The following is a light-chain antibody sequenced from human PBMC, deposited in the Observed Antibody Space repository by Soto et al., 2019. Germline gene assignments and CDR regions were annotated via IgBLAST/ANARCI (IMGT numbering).Light chain of an antibody. J-gene: IGLJ1*01. V-gene: IGLV1-40*01. CDR2: GNI. CDR1: SSDIGAGYD. Sequence: QSVLTQPPSVSGAPGQRVTISCTGSSSDIGAGYDVHWYQQLPGTAPKLLIYGNINRPSGVPDRFSGSRSATSASLTITGLQAEDEADYYCQSYDRSLSGSFFGTGTKVTVL. CDR3: QSYDRSLSGSF.